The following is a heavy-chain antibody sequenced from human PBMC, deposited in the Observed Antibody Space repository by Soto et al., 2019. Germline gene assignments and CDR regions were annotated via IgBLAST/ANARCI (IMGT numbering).Heavy chain of an antibody. D-gene: IGHD6-13*01. CDR2: ISGSGGST. Sequence: GGSLRLSCAASGFTFSSYAMSWVRQAPGKGLEWVSAISGSGGSTYYADSVKGRFTISRDNSKNTLYLQMNSLRAEDTAVYYCAKVLEVPPRAAAGTRDYWGQGTRVTVSS. CDR3: AKVLEVPPRAAAGTRDY. CDR1: GFTFSSYA. V-gene: IGHV3-23*01. J-gene: IGHJ4*02.